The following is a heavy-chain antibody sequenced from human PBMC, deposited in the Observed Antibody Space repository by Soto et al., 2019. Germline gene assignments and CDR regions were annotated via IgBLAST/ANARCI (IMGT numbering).Heavy chain of an antibody. J-gene: IGHJ4*02. Sequence: EVQLLGSGGGLVQPGGSLRLSCAASGFTFSSYAISWVRQAPGKGLEWVSGISGSGVSTHYADSVKGRFTISRDNSKNTLYVQMNSLRAEDTAVYYCAKEVGYSSGYDYFDYWGQGTLVTVSS. D-gene: IGHD6-19*01. CDR3: AKEVGYSSGYDYFDY. V-gene: IGHV3-23*01. CDR2: ISGSGVST. CDR1: GFTFSSYA.